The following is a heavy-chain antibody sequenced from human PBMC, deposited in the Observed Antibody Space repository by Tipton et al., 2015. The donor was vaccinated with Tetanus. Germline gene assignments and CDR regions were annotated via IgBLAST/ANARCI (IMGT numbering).Heavy chain of an antibody. J-gene: IGHJ6*02. V-gene: IGHV4-31*11. CDR3: ARDKKVPTLGGYYYYGMDV. CDR1: GGSISSSNY. Sequence: TLSLTCAVSGGSISSSNYWSWIRQHPGKGLEWIGYIYYSGSTYYNPSLKSRVTISVDTSKNQFSLKLSSVTAADTAVYYCARDKKVPTLGGYYYYGMDVWGQGTTVTVSS. CDR2: IYYSGST. D-gene: IGHD3-16*01.